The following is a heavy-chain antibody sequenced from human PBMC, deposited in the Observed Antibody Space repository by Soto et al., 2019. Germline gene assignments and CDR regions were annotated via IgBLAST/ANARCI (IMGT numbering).Heavy chain of an antibody. CDR3: ARGTPTYFYDSGGYY. D-gene: IGHD3-22*01. CDR2: LYSGGNT. V-gene: IGHV3-53*01. CDR1: GFTVRTNY. Sequence: EVQLVESGGGLIQPGGSLRLSCAASGFTVRTNYMRWVRQAPGKGLEWVSVLYSGGNTYYADSVKGRFTISRDNSKNTLYLQMNSLRAEDTAVYYCARGTPTYFYDSGGYYWGQGTLVTVSS. J-gene: IGHJ4*02.